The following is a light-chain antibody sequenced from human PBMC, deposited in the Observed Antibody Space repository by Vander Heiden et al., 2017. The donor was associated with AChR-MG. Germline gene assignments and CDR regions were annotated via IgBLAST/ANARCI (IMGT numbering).Light chain of an antibody. CDR2: GKN. CDR1: SLRSYY. V-gene: IGLV3-19*01. J-gene: IGLJ3*02. Sequence: PAVSVALGQPVRITCQGDSLRSYYASWYQQKPGQAPVLVIYGKNNRPSGIPDRFAGSSSGNTASLTITGAQAEDEADYYCNSRDSSGNHLVFGGGTKLTVL. CDR3: NSRDSSGNHLV.